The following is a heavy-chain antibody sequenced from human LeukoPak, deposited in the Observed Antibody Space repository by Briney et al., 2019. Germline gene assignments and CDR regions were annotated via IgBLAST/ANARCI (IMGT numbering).Heavy chain of an antibody. Sequence: PSETLSLTCAVYGGSFSGYYWSWIRQPPGKGLEWIGEINHSGSTNYIPSLKSRVTISVDTSKNQFSLKLSSVTAADTAVYYCARRQLWLRRSCAFDYWGQGTLVTVSS. CDR3: ARRQLWLRRSCAFDY. J-gene: IGHJ4*02. CDR2: INHSGST. CDR1: GGSFSGYY. V-gene: IGHV4-34*01. D-gene: IGHD5-18*01.